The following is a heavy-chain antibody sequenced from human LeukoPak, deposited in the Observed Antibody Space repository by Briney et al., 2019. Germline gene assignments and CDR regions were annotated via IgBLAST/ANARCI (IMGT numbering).Heavy chain of an antibody. Sequence: ASVKVSCKASGYTFTGYYMHWVRQAPGQGLEWMGWINPNSGGTNYAQKFQGRVTMTRDTSISTAYMELRSLRSDDTAVYYCARAVWVSRNSGYDSPFTYWGQGTLVTVSS. CDR3: ARAVWVSRNSGYDSPFTY. CDR1: GYTFTGYY. D-gene: IGHD5-12*01. J-gene: IGHJ4*02. CDR2: INPNSGGT. V-gene: IGHV1-2*02.